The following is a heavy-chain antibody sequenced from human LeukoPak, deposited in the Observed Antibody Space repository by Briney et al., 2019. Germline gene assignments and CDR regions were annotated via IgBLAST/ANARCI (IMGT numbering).Heavy chain of an antibody. CDR1: GGSISSNSYY. D-gene: IGHD3/OR15-3a*01. CDR2: IYYSGSP. Sequence: PSETLSLTCTVSGGSISSNSYYWGWIRQPPGKGLEWIGSIYYSGSPYYNPSLKSRVTISVDTSKNQFSLKLISVTAADTAVYYCARWRTARTGFDYWGQGTLVTVSS. CDR3: ARWRTARTGFDY. J-gene: IGHJ4*02. V-gene: IGHV4-39*01.